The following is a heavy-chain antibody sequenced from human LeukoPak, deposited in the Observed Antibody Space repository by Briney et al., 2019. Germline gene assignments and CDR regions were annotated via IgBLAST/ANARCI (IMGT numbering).Heavy chain of an antibody. CDR3: AKSIKPYIVVVHPGDY. CDR1: GFTFSSYA. V-gene: IGHV3-23*01. Sequence: PGGSLRLSCAASGFTFSSYAMSWVRQAPGKGLEWVSAISGSGGSTYYADSVKGRFTISRDNSKNTLYLQMNSLRAEDTAVYYCAKSIKPYIVVVHPGDYWGQGTLVTVSS. J-gene: IGHJ4*02. D-gene: IGHD2-2*01. CDR2: ISGSGGST.